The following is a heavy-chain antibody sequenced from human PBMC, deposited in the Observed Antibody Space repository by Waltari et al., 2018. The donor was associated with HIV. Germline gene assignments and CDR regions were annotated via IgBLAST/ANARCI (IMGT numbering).Heavy chain of an antibody. Sequence: QVQLQESGPGLVKPSQTLSLTCTVSGGSIRSGSYYWSWIRQPAGKGLELIGRIYTSGSTNYNPSLESRVTISLDTSRNQFSLKLRSVTAADTAVYYCARAYYDFWSGTGSSGNWFDPWGQGTLVTVSS. D-gene: IGHD3-3*01. CDR2: IYTSGST. V-gene: IGHV4-61*02. CDR1: GGSIRSGSYY. J-gene: IGHJ5*02. CDR3: ARAYYDFWSGTGSSGNWFDP.